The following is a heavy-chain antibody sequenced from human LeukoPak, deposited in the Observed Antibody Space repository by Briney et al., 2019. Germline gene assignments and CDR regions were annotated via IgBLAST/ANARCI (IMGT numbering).Heavy chain of an antibody. D-gene: IGHD2-21*02. J-gene: IGHJ4*02. V-gene: IGHV4-31*03. CDR2: IAYSGST. Sequence: SEALSLTCTVSGGSISSGAYYWSWIRQHPGKGLEWIGYIAYSGSTYYNPSLESRFSISIDAFNNKFSLDVTSVTAADTAVYYCAREYCGGDCYFDLWGRGALVTVSS. CDR1: GGSISSGAYY. CDR3: AREYCGGDCYFDL.